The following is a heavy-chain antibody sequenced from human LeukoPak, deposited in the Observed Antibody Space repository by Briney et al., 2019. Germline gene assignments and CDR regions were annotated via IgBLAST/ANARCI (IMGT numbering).Heavy chain of an antibody. V-gene: IGHV1-2*02. Sequence: ASVKVSCKASGYTFTSYGISWVRQAPGQGLEWMGWINPNSGGTNYAQKFQGRVTMTRDTSISTAYMELSRLRSGDTAVYYCARVDIVVVPAAIQLWWAFDYWGQGTLVTVSS. CDR1: GYTFTSYG. CDR2: INPNSGGT. J-gene: IGHJ4*02. D-gene: IGHD2-2*01. CDR3: ARVDIVVVPAAIQLWWAFDY.